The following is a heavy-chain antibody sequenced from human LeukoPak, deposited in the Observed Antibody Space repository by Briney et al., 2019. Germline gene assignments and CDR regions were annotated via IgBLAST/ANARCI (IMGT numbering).Heavy chain of an antibody. D-gene: IGHD4-17*01. V-gene: IGHV3-7*01. CDR1: GFTFSSYW. CDR3: AGLHDYGDYGRWFDP. Sequence: PGGSLRLSCAASGFTFSSYWMSWVRQAPGKGLEWVANIKQDGSEKYYVDSVKGRFTISRDNAKNSLYLQMNSLRAEDTAVYYCAGLHDYGDYGRWFDPWGQGTLVTVSS. J-gene: IGHJ5*02. CDR2: IKQDGSEK.